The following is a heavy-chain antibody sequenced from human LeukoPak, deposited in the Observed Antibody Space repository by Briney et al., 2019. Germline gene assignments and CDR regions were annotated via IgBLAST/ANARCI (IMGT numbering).Heavy chain of an antibody. V-gene: IGHV3-7*01. D-gene: IGHD6-13*01. Sequence: GGSLRLSCAASGFTFSSYWMSWVRQAPGKGLEWVANIKQDGSEKYYVDSVKGRFTSSRDNAKNSLYLQMNSLRAEDTAVYYCARADGYSSSWYPDYWGQGTLVTVSS. J-gene: IGHJ4*02. CDR3: ARADGYSSSWYPDY. CDR1: GFTFSSYW. CDR2: IKQDGSEK.